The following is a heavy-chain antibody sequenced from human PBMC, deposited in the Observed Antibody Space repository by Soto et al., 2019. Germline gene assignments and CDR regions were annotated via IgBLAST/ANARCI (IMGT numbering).Heavy chain of an antibody. D-gene: IGHD3-16*01. CDR3: TKERGMGDTEGFLH. CDR2: ISRSGRST. V-gene: IGHV3-23*01. Sequence: EVQLLESGGGLVQPGGSLRLSCAASGFTFNTYAMSWVRQAPGKGLEWVSSISRSGRSTYYADSVKGRVTISRDNSESTLYLQMNRLRIEDTAVYYCTKERGMGDTEGFLHWGQGVLVIVSS. CDR1: GFTFNTYA. J-gene: IGHJ1*01.